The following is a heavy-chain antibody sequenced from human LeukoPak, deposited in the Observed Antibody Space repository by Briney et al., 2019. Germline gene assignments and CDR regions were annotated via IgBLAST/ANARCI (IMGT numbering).Heavy chain of an antibody. CDR2: IYYSGST. J-gene: IGHJ5*02. V-gene: IGHV4-39*07. CDR3: ARDVEHDPATIVGAVGWFDP. D-gene: IGHD1-26*01. CDR1: GGSISSSSYY. Sequence: TSETLSLTCTVSGGSISSSSYYWGWIRQPPGKGLEWIGSIYYSGSTYYNPSLKSRVTISVDTSKNQFSLKLSSVTAADTAVYYCARDVEHDPATIVGAVGWFDPWGQGTLVTVSS.